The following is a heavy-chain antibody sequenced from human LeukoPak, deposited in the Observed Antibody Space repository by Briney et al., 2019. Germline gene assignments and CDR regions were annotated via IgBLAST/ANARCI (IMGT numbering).Heavy chain of an antibody. J-gene: IGHJ4*02. CDR3: ARHGDYNLDY. V-gene: IGHV5-51*01. CDR1: GYTFTSYW. D-gene: IGHD4-17*01. Sequence: PGASLQISCQGSGYTFTSYWIGWVRQLPGKGLEWMGIIYPGDSDTRYSPSFQGQVTISADKSISTAYLQWSSLKASDTAMYDCARHGDYNLDYWGQGTLVTVSS. CDR2: IYPGDSDT.